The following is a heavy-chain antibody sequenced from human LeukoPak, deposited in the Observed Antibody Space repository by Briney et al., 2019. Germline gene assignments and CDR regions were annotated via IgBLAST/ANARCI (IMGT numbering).Heavy chain of an antibody. Sequence: AASVKVSCKASGYTFTSYDINWMRHATGQGLEWMGWMNPNSGNTGYAQKFQGRVTMTRNTSISTAYMELSSLRSEDTAVYYCARGQRVVVAVHEPWGQGTLVTVSS. CDR3: ARGQRVVVAVHEP. D-gene: IGHD2-15*01. CDR2: MNPNSGNT. J-gene: IGHJ5*02. V-gene: IGHV1-8*01. CDR1: GYTFTSYD.